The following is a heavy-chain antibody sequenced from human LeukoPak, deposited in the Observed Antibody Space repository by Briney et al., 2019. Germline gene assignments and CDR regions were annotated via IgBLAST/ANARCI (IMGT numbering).Heavy chain of an antibody. CDR2: ISVSSRNVI. CDR3: ARDFGPRLYAFDV. Sequence: GGPLRLSCAASGFTFSSYSMNWVRQAPGKGLEWLSYISVSSRNVIDYADSVKGRFTISRDDAKNSLYLQMNSLRAEDTAVYFCARDFGPRLYAFDVWGQGTMITVSS. V-gene: IGHV3-48*04. D-gene: IGHD3-16*01. CDR1: GFTFSSYS. J-gene: IGHJ3*01.